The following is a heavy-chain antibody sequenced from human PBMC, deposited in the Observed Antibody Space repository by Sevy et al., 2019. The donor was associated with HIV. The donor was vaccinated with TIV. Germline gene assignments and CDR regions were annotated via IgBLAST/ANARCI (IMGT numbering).Heavy chain of an antibody. CDR2: ISYDGSNK. V-gene: IGHV3-30*03. J-gene: IGHJ5*02. D-gene: IGHD1-26*01. CDR3: ARGGGSYKNWFDP. Sequence: GGSLRLSCAASGFTFSVYWMSWVRQAPGKGLEWVAVISYDGSNKYYADSVKGRFTISRDNSKNTLYLQMNSLRAEDTAVYYCARGGGSYKNWFDPWGQGTLVTVSS. CDR1: GFTFSVYW.